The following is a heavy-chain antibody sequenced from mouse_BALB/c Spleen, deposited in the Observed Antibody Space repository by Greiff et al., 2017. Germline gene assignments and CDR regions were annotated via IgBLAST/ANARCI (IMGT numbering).Heavy chain of an antibody. J-gene: IGHJ3*01. Sequence: QVQLQQSGPQLVRPGASVKISCKASGYSFTSYWMHWVKQRPGQGLEWIGMIDPSDSETRLNQKFKDKATLTVDKSSSTAYMQLSSPTSEDSAVYYCARGYDCSYDYWGQGTLVTVSA. CDR1: GYSFTSYW. CDR2: IDPSDSET. CDR3: ARGYDCSYDY. V-gene: IGHV1S127*01. D-gene: IGHD2-3*01.